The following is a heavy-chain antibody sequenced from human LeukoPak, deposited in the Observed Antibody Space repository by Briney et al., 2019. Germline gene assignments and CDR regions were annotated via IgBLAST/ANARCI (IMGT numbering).Heavy chain of an antibody. D-gene: IGHD3-22*01. Sequence: PGGSLRLSCTASGFTFGDYAMSWVRQAPGKGLEWVGFIRSKAYGGTTEYAASVKGRFTISRDDSKSIAYLQMNSLKTEDTAVYYCTRGSVRDSSGYYYSNYWGQGTLVTVSS. J-gene: IGHJ4*02. V-gene: IGHV3-49*04. CDR3: TRGSVRDSSGYYYSNY. CDR2: IRSKAYGGTT. CDR1: GFTFGDYA.